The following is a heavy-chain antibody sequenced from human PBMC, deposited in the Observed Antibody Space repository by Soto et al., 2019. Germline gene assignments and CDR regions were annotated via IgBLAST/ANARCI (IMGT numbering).Heavy chain of an antibody. CDR2: IYYSGST. J-gene: IGHJ6*02. V-gene: IGHV4-61*01. Sequence: PSETLSLTCTVSGGSVSSGSYYWSWIRQPPGKGLEWIGYIYYSGSTNYNPSLKSRVTISVDTSKNQFSLKLSSVTAADTAVYYCARVVGPAAIVHYYYGMDVWGQGTTVTVSS. CDR1: GGSVSSGSYY. D-gene: IGHD2-2*01. CDR3: ARVVGPAAIVHYYYGMDV.